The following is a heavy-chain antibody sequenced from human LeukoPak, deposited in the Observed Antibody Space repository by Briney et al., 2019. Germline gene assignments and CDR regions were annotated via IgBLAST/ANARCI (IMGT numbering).Heavy chain of an antibody. CDR1: GFTFSSYA. Sequence: GGSLRLSCAASGFTFSSYAMHWVRQAPGKGLEWVAVISYDGSNKYYADSVKGRFTISRDDSKSTLFLQMNSLRAEDTAVYYCARTRSRDYYERSGPHDFWGQGTLVIVSS. CDR2: ISYDGSNK. J-gene: IGHJ4*02. V-gene: IGHV3-30*14. D-gene: IGHD3-22*01. CDR3: ARTRSRDYYERSGPHDF.